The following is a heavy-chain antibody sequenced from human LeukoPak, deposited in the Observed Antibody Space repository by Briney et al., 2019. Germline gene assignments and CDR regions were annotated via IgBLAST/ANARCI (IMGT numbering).Heavy chain of an antibody. CDR3: ARDPAPGYCSSTSCPNAFDI. Sequence: PSGTLSLTCTVSGGSISSGGYYWSWIRQHPGKGLEWIGYIYYSGSTYYNPSLKSRVTISVDTSKNQFSLKLSSVTAADTAVYYCARDPAPGYCSSTSCPNAFDIWGQGTMVTVSS. J-gene: IGHJ3*02. D-gene: IGHD2-2*03. V-gene: IGHV4-31*03. CDR1: GGSISSGGYY. CDR2: IYYSGST.